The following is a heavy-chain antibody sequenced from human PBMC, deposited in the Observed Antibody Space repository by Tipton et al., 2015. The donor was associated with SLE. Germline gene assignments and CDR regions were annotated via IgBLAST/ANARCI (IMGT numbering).Heavy chain of an antibody. CDR3: ARAGVKSFDI. V-gene: IGHV3-48*03. J-gene: IGHJ3*02. CDR2: ISSSGSTI. D-gene: IGHD3-10*01. Sequence: SLRLSCVASGFTFSSYEMNWVRQAPGKGLEWVSYISSSGSTIYYADSVKGRFTISRDNAKNSLYLQMNSLRAEDTAVYYCARAGVKSFDIWGQGTMVTVSS. CDR1: GFTFSSYE.